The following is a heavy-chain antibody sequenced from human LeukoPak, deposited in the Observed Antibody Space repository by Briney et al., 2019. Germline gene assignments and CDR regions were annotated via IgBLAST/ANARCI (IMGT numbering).Heavy chain of an antibody. CDR1: GYTFTSYD. J-gene: IGHJ3*02. Sequence: GASVKVSCKASGYTFTSYDINWVRQATGQGLEWMGWMNPNSGNTGYAQKFQGRVTITRNTSISTAYMELSSLRSEDTAVYYCARARVDFWSVRHSAGAFDIWGQGTMVTVSS. CDR2: MNPNSGNT. V-gene: IGHV1-8*01. D-gene: IGHD3-3*01. CDR3: ARARVDFWSVRHSAGAFDI.